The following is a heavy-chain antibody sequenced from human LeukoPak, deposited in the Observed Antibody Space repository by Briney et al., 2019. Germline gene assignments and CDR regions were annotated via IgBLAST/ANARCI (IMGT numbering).Heavy chain of an antibody. CDR1: GDSMSSGSYY. CDR3: VRDRRARGVHYYYYYMDV. Sequence: PSETLSLTCTVSGDSMSSGSYYWGWIRQSPGKGLEWIGNIYYSGSTYYNPSLKSRVTISVDTSKKQFSLKLSSATAADTAVYYCVRDRRARGVHYYYYYMDVWGKGTTVTVSS. V-gene: IGHV4-39*07. J-gene: IGHJ6*03. CDR2: IYYSGST. D-gene: IGHD3-10*01.